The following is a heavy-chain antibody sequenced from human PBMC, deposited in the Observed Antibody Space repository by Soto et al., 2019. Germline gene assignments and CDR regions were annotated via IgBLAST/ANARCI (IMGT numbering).Heavy chain of an antibody. Sequence: GGSLRLSCAASGFTFSSYAMSWVRQAPGKGLEWVSAISGSGGSTYYADSVKGRFTISRDNSKNTLYLQMNSLKTEDTAVYYCTRPGYSGYESNYRAQRTPVTGSS. V-gene: IGHV3-23*01. J-gene: IGHJ4*02. CDR1: GFTFSSYA. D-gene: IGHD5-12*01. CDR3: TRPGYSGYESNY. CDR2: ISGSGGST.